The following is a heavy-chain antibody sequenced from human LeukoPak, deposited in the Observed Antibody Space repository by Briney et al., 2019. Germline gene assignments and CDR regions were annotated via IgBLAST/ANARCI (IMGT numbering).Heavy chain of an antibody. CDR1: GFTFSSYA. CDR3: AKGGPLVVPAARRWFDP. J-gene: IGHJ5*02. V-gene: IGHV3-23*01. D-gene: IGHD2-2*01. CDR2: ISGSGGST. Sequence: PGRSLRLSCAASGFTFSSYAMSWVRQAPGKGLEWVSAISGSGGSTYYADSVKGRFTISRDNSKNTLYLQMNSLRAEDTAVYYCAKGGPLVVPAARRWFDPWGQGTLDTVSS.